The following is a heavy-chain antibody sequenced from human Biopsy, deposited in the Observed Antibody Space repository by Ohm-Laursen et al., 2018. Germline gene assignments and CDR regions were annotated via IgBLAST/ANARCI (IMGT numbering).Heavy chain of an antibody. J-gene: IGHJ4*02. V-gene: IGHV3-48*01. CDR1: GFSFSSYS. CDR2: TDTTSGTK. Sequence: GSLRLSRSASGFSFSSYSMNWARQAPGKGLEWVSYTDTTSGTKFYADSVKGRFTISRDNAKNSLYLQMTSLRAEDTAVYFCVRGWWNRSSLFLDHWGQGSLVTVSS. CDR3: VRGWWNRSSLFLDH. D-gene: IGHD1/OR15-1a*01.